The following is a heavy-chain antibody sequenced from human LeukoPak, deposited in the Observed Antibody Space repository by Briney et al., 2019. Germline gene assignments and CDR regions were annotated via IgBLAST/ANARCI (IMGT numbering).Heavy chain of an antibody. CDR1: GGSISSGGYS. J-gene: IGHJ5*02. D-gene: IGHD7-27*01. Sequence: SETLSLTCAVSGGSISSGGYSWRWIRQPPGKGLEWIGYIYYSGSTYYNPSLKSRVTISVDTSKNQFSLKLSSVTAADTAVYYCARNSLGRRGWFDPWGQGTLVTVSS. CDR3: ARNSLGRRGWFDP. CDR2: IYYSGST. V-gene: IGHV4-30-4*07.